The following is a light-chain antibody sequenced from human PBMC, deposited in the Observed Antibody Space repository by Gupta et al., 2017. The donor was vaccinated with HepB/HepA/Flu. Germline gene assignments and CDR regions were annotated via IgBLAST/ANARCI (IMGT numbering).Light chain of an antibody. V-gene: IGKV1-9*01. CDR1: QDISTY. CDR3: QQLNSYLFT. CDR2: AAS. Sequence: DIQFTQSPSFLSASVGDRVTITCRASQDISTYLAWYQQKPGKAPKLLMYAASTLESGVPSRFSGSGSGTDFTLTISSLEPEDSATYFCQQLNSYLFTFGPGTKVDIK. J-gene: IGKJ3*01.